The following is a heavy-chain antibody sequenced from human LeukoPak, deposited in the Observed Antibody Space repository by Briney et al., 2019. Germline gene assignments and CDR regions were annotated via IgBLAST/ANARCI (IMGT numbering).Heavy chain of an antibody. CDR2: ISYDGSNK. J-gene: IGHJ4*02. Sequence: GGSLRLSCAASGFTFSNAWMSWVRQAPGKGLEWVAVISYDGSNKYYADSVKGRFTISRDNSKNTLYLQMNSLRAEDTAVYYCAKGPCSGGSCYSPLFDYWGQGTLVTVSS. CDR3: AKGPCSGGSCYSPLFDY. CDR1: GFTFSNAW. V-gene: IGHV3-30*18. D-gene: IGHD2-15*01.